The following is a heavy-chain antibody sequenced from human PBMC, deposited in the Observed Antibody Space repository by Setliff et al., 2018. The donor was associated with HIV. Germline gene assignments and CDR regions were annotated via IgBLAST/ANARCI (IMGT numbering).Heavy chain of an antibody. CDR3: ARFGNFWPYGMDV. CDR1: GYTFTSFA. V-gene: IGHV1-3*01. Sequence: VASVKVSCKASGYTFTSFAIHWVRQAPGHGLEWMGWINAGNGDTEYSQKFQGRVTIDRDTSATTAYMELRSLRSEDTAVYFCARFGNFWPYGMDVWGQGTTVTVSS. CDR2: INAGNGDT. D-gene: IGHD3-3*01. J-gene: IGHJ6*02.